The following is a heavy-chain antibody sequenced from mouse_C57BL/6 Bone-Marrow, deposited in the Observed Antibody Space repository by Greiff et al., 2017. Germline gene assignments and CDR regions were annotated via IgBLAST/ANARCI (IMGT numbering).Heavy chain of an antibody. CDR2: IYPRSGNT. J-gene: IGHJ2*01. V-gene: IGHV1-76*01. CDR3: ASRELFDY. CDR1: GYTFTDYY. Sequence: VQLQQSGAELVRPGASVKLSCKASGYTFTDYYINWVKQRPGQGLEWIARIYPRSGNTYYNEKFKGKATLTADKSSSTAYMELRSLTSEDSAVYFCASRELFDYWGQGTTLTVSS.